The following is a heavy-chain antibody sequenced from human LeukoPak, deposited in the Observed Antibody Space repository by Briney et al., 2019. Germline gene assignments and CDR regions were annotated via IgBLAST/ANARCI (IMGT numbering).Heavy chain of an antibody. D-gene: IGHD4-17*01. CDR3: ARRRVTTGQDSLDY. CDR1: GGTFSSYA. CDR2: IIPIFGTA. J-gene: IGHJ4*02. Sequence: EASVKVSCKASGGTFSSYAISWVRQAPGQGLEWMGGIIPIFGTANYAQKFQGRVTITADKSTSTAYMELSSLRSEDTAVYYCARRRVTTGQDSLDYWGQGTLVTVSS. V-gene: IGHV1-69*06.